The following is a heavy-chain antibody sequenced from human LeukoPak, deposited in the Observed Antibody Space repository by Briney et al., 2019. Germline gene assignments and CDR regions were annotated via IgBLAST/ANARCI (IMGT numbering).Heavy chain of an antibody. V-gene: IGHV4-39*01. D-gene: IGHD6-13*01. J-gene: IGHJ4*02. CDR3: ARHKAVAGAGTDC. Sequence: SETLSLTCTVSGGSMSSSSNYWGWIRQPPGKGLEWIGSIYYSGSTYYNPSLKSRVTISVDTSKKQSSLKLSSVTAADTAVYYCARHKAVAGAGTDCWGQGTLVIVSS. CDR1: GGSMSSSSNY. CDR2: IYYSGST.